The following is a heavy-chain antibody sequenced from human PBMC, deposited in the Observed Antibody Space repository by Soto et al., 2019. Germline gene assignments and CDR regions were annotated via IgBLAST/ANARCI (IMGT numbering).Heavy chain of an antibody. CDR3: ARRRGGYNFGRAFDI. CDR2: IYYSGST. D-gene: IGHD5-12*01. V-gene: IGHV4-59*12. CDR1: GGSISSYY. J-gene: IGHJ3*02. Sequence: SETLSLTCTVSGGSISSYYWSWIRQPPGKGLEWIGYIYYSGSTNYNPSLKSRVTISVDTSKNQFSLKLSSVTAADTAVYYCARRRGGYNFGRAFDIWGQGTMVTVSS.